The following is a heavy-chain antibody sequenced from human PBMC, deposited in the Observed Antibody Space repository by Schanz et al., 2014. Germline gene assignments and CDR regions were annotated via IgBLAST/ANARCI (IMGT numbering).Heavy chain of an antibody. V-gene: IGHV1-2*06. CDR2: VSPYSGDT. CDR1: GYRFIGYY. CDR3: AGATYSSSWYGGSEYFQH. Sequence: QVLLVQSGAEVKKPGASVKVSCKASGYRFIGYYVHWVRQAPGQGLEWMGRVSPYSGDTNYSQMFQGRVTMTTDTSTSTAYMELRSLRSDDTAVYYCAGATYSSSWYGGSEYFQHWGQGTLVTVSS. J-gene: IGHJ1*01. D-gene: IGHD6-13*01.